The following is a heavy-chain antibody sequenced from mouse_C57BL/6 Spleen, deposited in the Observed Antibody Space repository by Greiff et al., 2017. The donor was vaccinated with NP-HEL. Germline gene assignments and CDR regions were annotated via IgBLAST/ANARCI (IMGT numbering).Heavy chain of an antibody. CDR1: GYTFTSYW. CDR3: ARSDYDEGDYYAMDY. D-gene: IGHD2-4*01. V-gene: IGHV1-64*01. Sequence: QVQLQQPGAELVKPGASVKLSCKASGYTFTSYWMHWVKQRPGQGLEWIGMIHPNSGSTNYNEKFKSKATLTVDKSSSTAYMQLSSLTSEYSAVYYCARSDYDEGDYYAMDYWGQGTSVTVSS. J-gene: IGHJ4*01. CDR2: IHPNSGST.